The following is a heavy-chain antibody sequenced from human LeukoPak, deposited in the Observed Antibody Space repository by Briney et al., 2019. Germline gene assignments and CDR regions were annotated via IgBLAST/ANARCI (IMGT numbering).Heavy chain of an antibody. D-gene: IGHD3-22*01. V-gene: IGHV1-69*13. J-gene: IGHJ4*02. Sequence: GASVKISCKASGGTISSYAISWVRQAPGQGLEWMGGIIPIFGTANYAQKFQGRVTITADESTSTAYMELSSLRSEDTAVYYCARDSSGYYYRSWGQGTLVTVSS. CDR3: ARDSSGYYYRS. CDR2: IIPIFGTA. CDR1: GGTISSYA.